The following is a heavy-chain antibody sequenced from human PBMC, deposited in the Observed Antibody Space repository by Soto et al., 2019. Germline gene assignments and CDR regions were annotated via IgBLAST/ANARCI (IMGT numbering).Heavy chain of an antibody. J-gene: IGHJ4*02. D-gene: IGHD6-19*01. CDR1: GFSLSTSGVG. Sequence: QITLKESGPTLVKPTQTLTLTCTFSGFSLSTSGVGVGWIRQPPGKALEWLALIYWDDDKRYSPSLKSRLTITKDTYKNQVVITMTNMDPVDTATYYCAHREYSSGWYDLNGGFDYWGQGTLVTVSS. CDR3: AHREYSSGWYDLNGGFDY. V-gene: IGHV2-5*02. CDR2: IYWDDDK.